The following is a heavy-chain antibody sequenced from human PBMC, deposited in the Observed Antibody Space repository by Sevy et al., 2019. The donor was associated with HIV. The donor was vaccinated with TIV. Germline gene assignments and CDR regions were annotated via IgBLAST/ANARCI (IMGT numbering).Heavy chain of an antibody. D-gene: IGHD2-21*01. CDR1: GFPFNDHA. CDR2: ISWNSRNI. CDR3: AKDINRGCDGVNCYSYYYYFYGLDV. J-gene: IGHJ6*02. V-gene: IGHV3-9*01. Sequence: GGSLRLSCAASGFPFNDHAMHWVRQVPGKGLEWVSGISWNSRNIGYAYSVKGRFNISRDNARNFVYLEMNSLRPEDTAFYYCAKDINRGCDGVNCYSYYYYFYGLDVWGQGTTVTVSS.